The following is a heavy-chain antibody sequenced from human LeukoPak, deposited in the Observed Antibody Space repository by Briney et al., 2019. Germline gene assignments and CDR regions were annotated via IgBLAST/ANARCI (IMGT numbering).Heavy chain of an antibody. D-gene: IGHD4-23*01. V-gene: IGHV1-2*02. CDR2: INPNSGGT. Sequence: GASVKVSCKASGYTFTGYYMHWVRQAPPQGLEWMGWINPNSGGTNYAQKLQGRVTMTRDTSITTAYMELSRLSSDDTAVYYCARHPGKVTNDWYFDLWGRGTLVTVSS. CDR3: ARHPGKVTNDWYFDL. J-gene: IGHJ2*01. CDR1: GYTFTGYY.